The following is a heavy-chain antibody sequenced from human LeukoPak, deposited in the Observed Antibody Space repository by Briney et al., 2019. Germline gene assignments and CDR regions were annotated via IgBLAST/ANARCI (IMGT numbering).Heavy chain of an antibody. CDR3: ARDLRDGMDV. CDR2: IIPILGTS. D-gene: IGHD3-9*01. J-gene: IGHJ6*04. Sequence: GSSVNVSCKASGGTFSNYAISWVRQAPGQGLEWMGGIIPILGTSNYAQKFQGRVTITADKSTSTAYMEVSSLRSEDTAVYYCARDLRDGMDVWGRGTTVTVSS. V-gene: IGHV1-69*06. CDR1: GGTFSNYA.